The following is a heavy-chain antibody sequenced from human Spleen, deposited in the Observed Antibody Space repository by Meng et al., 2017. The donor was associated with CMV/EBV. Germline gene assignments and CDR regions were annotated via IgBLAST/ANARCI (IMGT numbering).Heavy chain of an antibody. D-gene: IGHD3-9*01. V-gene: IGHV3-53*01. CDR3: ARDGGYDILTGYYRDY. Sequence: LSLTCAASGFTVSSSYMSWVRQAPGKGLEWVSVIYSGGSTYYADSVKGRFTISRDNSKNTLYLQMNSLRAEDTAVYYCARDGGYDILTGYYRDYWGQGTLVTVSS. J-gene: IGHJ4*02. CDR1: GFTVSSSY. CDR2: IYSGGST.